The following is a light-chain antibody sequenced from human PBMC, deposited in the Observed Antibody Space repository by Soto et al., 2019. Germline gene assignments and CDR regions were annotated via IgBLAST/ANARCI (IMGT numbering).Light chain of an antibody. CDR3: SSYTSSSTL. J-gene: IGLJ2*01. CDR2: EGS. CDR1: SSDVGSYNP. V-gene: IGLV2-14*02. Sequence: QSVLTQPASVSGSPGQSITIACAGTSSDVGSYNPVSWYQQHPGKAPKLMIYEGSKRPSGVSNRFSGSKSGNTASLTISGLQAEDEADCYCSSYTSSSTLFGGGTKLTVL.